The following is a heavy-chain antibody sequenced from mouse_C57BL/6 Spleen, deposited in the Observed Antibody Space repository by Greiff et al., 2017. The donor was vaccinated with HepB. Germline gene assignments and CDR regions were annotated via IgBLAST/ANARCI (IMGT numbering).Heavy chain of an antibody. Sequence: QVQLQQPGAELVRPGSSVKLSCKASGYTFTSYWMHWVKQRPIQGLEWIGNIDPSDSETHYNQKFKDKATLTVDKSSSTAYMQLSSLTSEDSAVYYSARSPYGSSSGYAMDYWGQGTSVTVSS. CDR1: GYTFTSYW. CDR2: IDPSDSET. V-gene: IGHV1-52*01. J-gene: IGHJ4*01. CDR3: ARSPYGSSSGYAMDY. D-gene: IGHD1-1*01.